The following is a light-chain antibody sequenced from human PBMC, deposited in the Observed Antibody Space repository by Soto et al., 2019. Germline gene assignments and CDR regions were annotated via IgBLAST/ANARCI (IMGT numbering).Light chain of an antibody. V-gene: IGLV1-40*01. CDR2: GNS. CDR3: HSYDRGLGCWL. J-gene: IGLJ3*02. Sequence: QSVLTQPPSVSAAPGQWVTISCTLSSSHIGSGYNGHRYQQHTGTAPKLLLHGNSNRTSGVADRFSCSKSGTSASLAITGLQAEDEADYYFHSYDRGLGCWLFGGGTKLTVL. CDR1: SSHIGSGYN.